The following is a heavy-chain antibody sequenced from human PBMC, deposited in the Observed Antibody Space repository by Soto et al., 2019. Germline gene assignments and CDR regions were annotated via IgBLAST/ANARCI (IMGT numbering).Heavy chain of an antibody. J-gene: IGHJ6*02. CDR3: ARMGSVTTFSWSDYYYGMDV. Sequence: EVQLVESGGGLVKPGGSLRLSCAASGFTFSSYSMNWVHQAPGKGLEWVSSISSRTNYMYYADSVKGRFTISRDDAKNSLYLQMNSLRAEDTAVYYCARMGSVTTFSWSDYYYGMDVWGQGTTVTVSS. D-gene: IGHD4-17*01. V-gene: IGHV3-21*01. CDR1: GFTFSSYS. CDR2: ISSRTNYM.